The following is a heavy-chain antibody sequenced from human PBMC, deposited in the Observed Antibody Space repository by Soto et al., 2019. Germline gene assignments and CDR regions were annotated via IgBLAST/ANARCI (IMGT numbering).Heavy chain of an antibody. D-gene: IGHD2-15*01. CDR2: ISHSGST. Sequence: QVQLQESGPGLVKASQTLSLTCNVSGGSVSSGDYYWSWIRQPPGKGLEWIGYISHSGSTYSNPSPKGRLAMSIDTSKNQFSLQLRSVTAADTAVYFCARDRVAVAVGDAWGPGTLVTVSS. J-gene: IGHJ5*02. V-gene: IGHV4-30-4*01. CDR1: GGSVSSGDYY. CDR3: ARDRVAVAVGDA.